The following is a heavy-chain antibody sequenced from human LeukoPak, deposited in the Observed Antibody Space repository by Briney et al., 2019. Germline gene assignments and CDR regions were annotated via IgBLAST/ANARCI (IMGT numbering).Heavy chain of an antibody. CDR1: GGSISSSSFY. V-gene: IGHV4-39*01. J-gene: IGHJ5*02. D-gene: IGHD2-21*01. CDR2: VYYSRSRST. Sequence: SETLSLTCTVSGGSISSSSFYWGWIRQPPGMGLGWIGSVYYSRSRSTFYNPSLRSRLTISVDTSQNQFSLKLRSVTAADTAVYFCARESFGGASYLDPWGQGTLVTVSS. CDR3: ARESFGGASYLDP.